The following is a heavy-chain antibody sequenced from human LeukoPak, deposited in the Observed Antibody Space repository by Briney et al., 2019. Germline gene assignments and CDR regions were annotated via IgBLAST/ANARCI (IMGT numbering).Heavy chain of an antibody. CDR1: GYTFTSYY. Sequence: GASVKVSCKASGYTFTSYYMHWVRQAPGQGLEWMGIINPSGGSTSYAQKFQGRVTMTRDTSTSTVYMELSSLRSEDTAVYYCAREFVVVTAILPWSRFGWFDPWGQGTLVTVSS. D-gene: IGHD2-21*02. V-gene: IGHV1-46*01. CDR2: INPSGGST. J-gene: IGHJ5*02. CDR3: AREFVVVTAILPWSRFGWFDP.